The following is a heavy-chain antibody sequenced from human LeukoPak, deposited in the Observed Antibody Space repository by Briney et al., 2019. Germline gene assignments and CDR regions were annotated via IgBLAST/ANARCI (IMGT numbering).Heavy chain of an antibody. CDR1: GGSFSGYL. Sequence: PSETLSLTCAVYGGSFSGYLWSWIRQPPGKGLVWIGEINHSGSTNYNPSLKSRVTISVDTSKNQFSLKLSSVTAADMAVYYCARAPLYYYGSGSVYYYGMDGWGKGTTVTVPS. J-gene: IGHJ6*04. CDR2: INHSGST. CDR3: ARAPLYYYGSGSVYYYGMDG. D-gene: IGHD3-10*01. V-gene: IGHV4-34*01.